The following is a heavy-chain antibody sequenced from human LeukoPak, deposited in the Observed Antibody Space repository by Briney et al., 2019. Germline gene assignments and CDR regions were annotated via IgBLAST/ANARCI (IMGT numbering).Heavy chain of an antibody. CDR2: ISSSSSYI. J-gene: IGHJ4*02. Sequence: GGSLRLSCAASGFTFSSYSMNWVRQAPGKGLEWVSSISSSSSYIYYADSVKGRFTISRDNSKNTLYLQMNSLRAEDTAVYYCAKDGQPELLYYYFDYWGQGTLVTVSS. CDR3: AKDGQPELLYYYFDY. D-gene: IGHD2-2*02. CDR1: GFTFSSYS. V-gene: IGHV3-21*01.